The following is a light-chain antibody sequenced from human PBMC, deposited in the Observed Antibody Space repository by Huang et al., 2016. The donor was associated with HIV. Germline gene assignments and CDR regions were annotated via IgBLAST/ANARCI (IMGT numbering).Light chain of an antibody. CDR1: QSVSRN. CDR3: QQYNNWPPWT. Sequence: EIVMTQSPATLSVSPGERATLSCRAGQSVSRNLAWYQQKPGQAPRLLIYGASNSDNGSPASFSGSGAGTEFTLTISSLQSEDCAVYYCQQYNNWPPWTFGQGTKVEIK. J-gene: IGKJ1*01. V-gene: IGKV3-15*01. CDR2: GAS.